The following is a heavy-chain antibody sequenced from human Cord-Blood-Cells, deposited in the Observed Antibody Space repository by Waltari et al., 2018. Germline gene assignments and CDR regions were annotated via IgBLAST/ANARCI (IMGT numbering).Heavy chain of an antibody. Sequence: CKVSGYTLTELSMHWVRQAPGKGLEWMGGFDPEDGETIYAQKFQGRVTMTEDTSTDTAYMELSSLRSEDTAVYYCATVRDPANPTSYYFDYWGQGTLVTVSS. D-gene: IGHD2-21*02. V-gene: IGHV1-24*01. CDR1: GYTLTELS. CDR2: FDPEDGET. CDR3: ATVRDPANPTSYYFDY. J-gene: IGHJ4*02.